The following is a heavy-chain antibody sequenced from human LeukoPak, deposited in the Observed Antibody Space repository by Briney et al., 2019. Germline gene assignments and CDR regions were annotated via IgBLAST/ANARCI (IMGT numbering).Heavy chain of an antibody. CDR2: IYHSGST. CDR1: GGFISSSNW. V-gene: IGHV4-4*02. D-gene: IGHD6-13*01. Sequence: PSGTLSLTCAVSGGFISSSNWWSWVRQPPGKGLEWIGEIYHSGSTNYNPSLKSRVTISVDKSKNQFSLKLSSVTAADTAVYYCALGQPYSSSHRLDSWGQGTLVTVSS. CDR3: ALGQPYSSSHRLDS. J-gene: IGHJ4*02.